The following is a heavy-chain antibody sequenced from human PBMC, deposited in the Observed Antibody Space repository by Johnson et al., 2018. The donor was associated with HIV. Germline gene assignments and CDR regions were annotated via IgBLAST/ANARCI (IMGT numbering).Heavy chain of an antibody. CDR3: AKAPIVGTHGGLGAFDI. J-gene: IGHJ3*02. CDR1: GLTFRNAW. Sequence: VQLVESGGGLVKPGGSLRLSCAASGLTFRNAWMSWVRQAPGKGLEWVGRIKSKTDGGSTYYADSVKGRFTISRDNSKNTLFLQMNSLRAEDTAVYYCAKAPIVGTHGGLGAFDIWGQGTMVTVSS. D-gene: IGHD1-26*01. CDR2: IKSKTDGGST. V-gene: IGHV3-15*01.